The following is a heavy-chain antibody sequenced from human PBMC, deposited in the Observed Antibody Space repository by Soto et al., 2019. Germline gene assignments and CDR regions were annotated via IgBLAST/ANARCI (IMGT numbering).Heavy chain of an antibody. CDR2: IIPIFGTA. D-gene: IGHD1-26*01. V-gene: IGHV1-69*13. Sequence: GASVKVSCKASGGTFSSYAISWVRQAPGQGLEWMGGIIPIFGTANYAQKFQGRVTITADESTSTAYMELSSLRSEDTAVYYCARFGAMFYYYYGMDVWGQGTTVTVSS. CDR1: GGTFSSYA. CDR3: ARFGAMFYYYYGMDV. J-gene: IGHJ6*02.